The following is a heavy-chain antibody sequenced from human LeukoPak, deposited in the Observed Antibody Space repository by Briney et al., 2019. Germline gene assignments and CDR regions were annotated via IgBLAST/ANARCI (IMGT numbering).Heavy chain of an antibody. J-gene: IGHJ3*02. CDR2: ISSNGGST. CDR3: VKGYYYDRSGYAFDI. CDR1: GFTFSSYA. V-gene: IGHV3-64D*09. Sequence: GGSLRLSCSASGFTFSSYAMHWVRQAPGKGLEYVSAISSNGGSTYYADSVKGRFTISRDNSKNTLYLQMSSLRAEDTAVYYCVKGYYYDRSGYAFDIWGQGTMVTVSS. D-gene: IGHD3-22*01.